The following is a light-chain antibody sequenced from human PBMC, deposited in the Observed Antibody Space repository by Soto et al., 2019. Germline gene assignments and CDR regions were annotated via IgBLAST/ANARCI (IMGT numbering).Light chain of an antibody. V-gene: IGKV3-20*01. J-gene: IGKJ3*01. Sequence: IVLTQSPGTLSLSPGERATLSCRASQSVSSNYLAWYQQKAGQAPRLLIYGSSSRATGIPDRFSGSGSGTDFTLAISRLEPEDFAVYFCQQYGSSPGLFTFGPGSKVDFK. CDR3: QQYGSSPGLFT. CDR1: QSVSSNY. CDR2: GSS.